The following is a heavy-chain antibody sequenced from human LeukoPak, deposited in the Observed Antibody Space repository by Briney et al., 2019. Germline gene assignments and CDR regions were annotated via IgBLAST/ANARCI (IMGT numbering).Heavy chain of an antibody. D-gene: IGHD3-16*02. J-gene: IGHJ4*02. CDR3: ATDPYYDYVWGSYRDY. Sequence: ASVKVSCTVSGYTLTELSMHWVRQAPGEGLEWMGGFDPEDGETIYAQKFQGRVTMTEDTSTDTAYMELSSLRSEDTAVYYCATDPYYDYVWGSYRDYWGQGTLVTVSS. CDR1: GYTLTELS. V-gene: IGHV1-24*01. CDR2: FDPEDGET.